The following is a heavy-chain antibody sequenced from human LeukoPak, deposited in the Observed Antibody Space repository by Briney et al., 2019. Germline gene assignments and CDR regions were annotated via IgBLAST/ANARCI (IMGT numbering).Heavy chain of an antibody. Sequence: GGSLRLSCAASGFTFSSYGMHWVRQAPGKGLEWVAVIWCDGSNKYYADSVKGRFTISRDNSKNTLYLQMNSLRAEDTAVYYCARGYVDTAMVPYFDYWGQGTLVTVSS. J-gene: IGHJ4*02. D-gene: IGHD5-18*01. CDR3: ARGYVDTAMVPYFDY. CDR1: GFTFSSYG. V-gene: IGHV3-33*01. CDR2: IWCDGSNK.